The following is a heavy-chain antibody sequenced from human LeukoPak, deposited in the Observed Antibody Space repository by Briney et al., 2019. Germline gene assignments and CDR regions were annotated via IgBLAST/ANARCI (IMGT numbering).Heavy chain of an antibody. Sequence: GGSLRLSCAASGFTFSSHAMSWVRQAPGKGLEWVSAISGSGGSTYYADSVKGRFTISRDNSKSTLYLQMNSLRAEDTAVYYCARMRSYGSSSDYFDYWGQGTLVTVSS. D-gene: IGHD3-10*01. V-gene: IGHV3-23*01. CDR2: ISGSGGST. J-gene: IGHJ4*02. CDR1: GFTFSSHA. CDR3: ARMRSYGSSSDYFDY.